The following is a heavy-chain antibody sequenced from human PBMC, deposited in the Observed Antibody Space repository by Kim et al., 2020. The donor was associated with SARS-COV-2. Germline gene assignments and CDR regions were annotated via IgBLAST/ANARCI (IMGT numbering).Heavy chain of an antibody. V-gene: IGHV1-69*13. J-gene: IGHJ4*02. Sequence: SVKVSCKASGGTFSSYAISWVRQAPGQGLEWMGGIIPIFGTANYAQKFQGRVTITADESTSTAYMELSSLRSEDTAVYYCARGLYSYGYRYAYWGQGTLVTVSS. CDR1: GGTFSSYA. CDR2: IIPIFGTA. D-gene: IGHD5-18*01. CDR3: ARGLYSYGYRYAY.